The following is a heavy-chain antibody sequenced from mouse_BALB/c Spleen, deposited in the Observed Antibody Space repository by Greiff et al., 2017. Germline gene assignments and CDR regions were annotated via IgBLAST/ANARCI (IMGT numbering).Heavy chain of an antibody. D-gene: IGHD1-1*01. J-gene: IGHJ4*01. CDR1: GYTFTSYW. CDR2: INPSTGYT. Sequence: VQLQQSGAELAKPGASVKMSCKASGYTFTSYWMHWVKQRPGQGLEWIGYINPSTGYTEYNQKFKDKATLTADKSSSTAYMQLSSLTSEDSAVYYCARGTTVDYYAMDYWGQGTSVTVSS. V-gene: IGHV1-7*01. CDR3: ARGTTVDYYAMDY.